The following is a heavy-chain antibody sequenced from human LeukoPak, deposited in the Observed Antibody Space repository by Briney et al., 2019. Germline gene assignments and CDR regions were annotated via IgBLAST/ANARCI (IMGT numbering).Heavy chain of an antibody. CDR1: GFTFSNAW. V-gene: IGHV3-15*01. Sequence: SGGSLRLSCAASGFTFSNAWMSWVRQAPGKGLEWLGRSDGGTTDYAAPVKDRFTISRDDSKNTLYLQMNSLRAEDTALYYCARQDRVRVYGSGSYYKNWGQGTLVTVSS. D-gene: IGHD3-10*01. CDR2: SDGGTT. J-gene: IGHJ4*02. CDR3: ARQDRVRVYGSGSYYKN.